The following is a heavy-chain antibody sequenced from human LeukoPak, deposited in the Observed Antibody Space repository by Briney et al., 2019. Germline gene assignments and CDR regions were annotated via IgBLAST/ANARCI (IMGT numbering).Heavy chain of an antibody. J-gene: IGHJ4*02. V-gene: IGHV3-7*03. CDR2: INQEGSDK. CDR3: VVTRTRGDH. Sequence: GGSLRLSCAASGFTFRNYWMTWVRQAPGKGLEWVANINQEGSDKYYVDSVKGRFTISRDNTKNSLFLQMNSLRAEDTAVYYCVVTRTRGDHWGQGTLVTVSS. CDR1: GFTFRNYW. D-gene: IGHD4-23*01.